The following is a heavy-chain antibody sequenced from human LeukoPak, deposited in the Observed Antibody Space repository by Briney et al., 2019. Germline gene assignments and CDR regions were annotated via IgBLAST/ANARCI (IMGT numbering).Heavy chain of an antibody. CDR2: IYYSGST. CDR3: ARHGGSGWQRPDY. J-gene: IGHJ4*02. Sequence: ETLSLTCTVSGGSISTVSHYWGWIRHPPGKGLEWIGRIYYSGSTYYNPSLKSRVTISVDTSKNQFSLNLSSVTAADTAVYYCARHGGSGWQRPDYWGQGTLVTVSS. CDR1: GGSISTVSHY. V-gene: IGHV4-39*01. D-gene: IGHD6-19*01.